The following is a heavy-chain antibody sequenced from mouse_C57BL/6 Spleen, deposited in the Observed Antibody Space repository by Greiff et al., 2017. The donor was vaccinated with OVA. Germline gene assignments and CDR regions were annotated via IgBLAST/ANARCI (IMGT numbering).Heavy chain of an antibody. J-gene: IGHJ2*01. V-gene: IGHV1-52*01. D-gene: IGHD2-3*01. CDR2: IDPSDSET. CDR1: GYTFTSYW. Sequence: QVQLQQPGAELVRPGSSVKLSCKASGYTFTSYWMHWVKQRPIQGLEWIGNIDPSDSETNYNQKFKDKATLTVDKSSSTAYMQLSSLTSEDSAVYYCARSGDGYYFDYWGQGTTLTVSS. CDR3: ARSGDGYYFDY.